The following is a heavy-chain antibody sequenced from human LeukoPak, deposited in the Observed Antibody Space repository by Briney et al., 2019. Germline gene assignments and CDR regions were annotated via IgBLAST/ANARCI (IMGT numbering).Heavy chain of an antibody. CDR1: GGSLSSYY. J-gene: IGHJ4*02. V-gene: IGHV4-59*08. Sequence: SETLSLTCTVSGGSLSSYYWSWIRQPPGKGLEWIGYIYYSANTNYNPSLKSRVTLSVDTSKNQFSLKVRSVTAADTAVYYCARRRRDSYFDYWGQGTLVTVSS. CDR2: IYYSANT. CDR3: ARRRRDSYFDY.